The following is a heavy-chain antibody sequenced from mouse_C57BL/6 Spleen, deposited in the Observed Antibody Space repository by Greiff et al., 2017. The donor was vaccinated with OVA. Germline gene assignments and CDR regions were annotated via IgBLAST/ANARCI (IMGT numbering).Heavy chain of an antibody. V-gene: IGHV1-82*01. J-gene: IGHJ4*01. CDR1: GYAFSSSW. D-gene: IGHD3-3*01. Sequence: QVQLQQSGPELVKPGASVKISCKASGYAFSSSWMNWVKQRPGKGLEWIGRIYPGDGDTNYNGKFKGKATLTADKSSSTAYMQLSSLTSEDSAVYFCAREGAGYYYAMDYWGQGTSVTVSS. CDR3: AREGAGYYYAMDY. CDR2: IYPGDGDT.